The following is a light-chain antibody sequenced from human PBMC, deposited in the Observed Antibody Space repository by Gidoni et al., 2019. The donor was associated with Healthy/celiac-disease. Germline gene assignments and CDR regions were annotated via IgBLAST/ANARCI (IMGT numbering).Light chain of an antibody. Sequence: DIVMTQSPDSVAVSLGERATINCKSSQSVLYSSNNKNYLAWYQQKPGQPPKLLIYWASTRESGVPDRFSGSGSGTDFTLTISSLQAEDVAVYYCQQYYSTPWTFGQXTKVEIK. V-gene: IGKV4-1*01. CDR3: QQYYSTPWT. CDR1: QSVLYSSNNKNY. J-gene: IGKJ1*01. CDR2: WAS.